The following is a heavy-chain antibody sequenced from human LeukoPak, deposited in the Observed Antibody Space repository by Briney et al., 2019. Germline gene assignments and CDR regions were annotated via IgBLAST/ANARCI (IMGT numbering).Heavy chain of an antibody. D-gene: IGHD5-24*01. J-gene: IGHJ4*02. CDR2: ISNDERNK. V-gene: IGHV3-30*04. Sequence: GGSLRLSCVASGFTFHNFAMHWVRQAPGKGLEWVAVISNDERNKYYTDSVKGRFTISRDNSKNTVFLQMNSLKTEDTAVYYCARPSPPGDGYNPCDYWGPGALVIVSS. CDR3: ARPSPPGDGYNPCDY. CDR1: GFTFHNFA.